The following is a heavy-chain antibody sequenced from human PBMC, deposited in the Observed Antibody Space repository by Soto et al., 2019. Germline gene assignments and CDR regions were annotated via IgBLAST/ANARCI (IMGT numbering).Heavy chain of an antibody. J-gene: IGHJ4*02. Sequence: EVQLLESGGGLVQPGGSLRLSCAASGFTFSSYAMSWVRQAPGKGLEWVSAVSGNGGSTYYADSVKGRFTISRDNSKNTLYLQMNSLRAEDTAVYYCAKDLRFLEWSADLDYWGQGTLVTVSS. D-gene: IGHD3-3*01. CDR3: AKDLRFLEWSADLDY. CDR1: GFTFSSYA. CDR2: VSGNGGST. V-gene: IGHV3-23*01.